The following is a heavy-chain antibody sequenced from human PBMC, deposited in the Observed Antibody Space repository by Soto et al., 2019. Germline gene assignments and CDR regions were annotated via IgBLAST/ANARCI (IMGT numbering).Heavy chain of an antibody. V-gene: IGHV3-15*01. CDR2: IKKKSDGGTT. Sequence: GGSLRLSCAGSGFIVNNAWMTWVRQAPGQGLECVGRIKKKSDGGTTDYAAPVKGRFTISGDDSKNTLYLEMNSLKTEDTAVNYCATGIGTXDYWGRGTLVTVS. CDR1: GFIVNNAW. D-gene: IGHD3-10*01. CDR3: ATGIGTXDY. J-gene: IGHJ4*02.